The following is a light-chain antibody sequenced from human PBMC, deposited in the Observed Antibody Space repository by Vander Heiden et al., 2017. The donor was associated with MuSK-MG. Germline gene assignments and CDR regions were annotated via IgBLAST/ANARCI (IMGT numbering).Light chain of an antibody. CDR1: QSVSSN. V-gene: IGKV3D-15*01. CDR3: QKDNNGHPHRT. Sequence: ELVMTQCPAAVSVSPGERATLSCRASQSVSSNLAWYKQKPGQAPRLLIYGAPSRAKGIKARFSGSEDGTEVPLTIISRQSEDLAVYYCQKDNNGHPHRTFGQGTKVEIK. CDR2: GAP. J-gene: IGKJ1*01.